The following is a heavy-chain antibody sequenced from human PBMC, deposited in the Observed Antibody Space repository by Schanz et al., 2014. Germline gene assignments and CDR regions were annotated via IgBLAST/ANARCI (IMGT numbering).Heavy chain of an antibody. Sequence: QVQLVESGGGLVKPGGSLRLSCAASGFIFNDYYMNWIRQAPGKGLECISYISSRGTTIYYADSVKGRFTISRDNAENSLYLQMSSLRAEDTAVYYCASSSYRLLSYYYAMDVWGQGTTVTVSS. CDR3: ASSSYRLLSYYYAMDV. D-gene: IGHD1-26*01. V-gene: IGHV3-11*01. J-gene: IGHJ6*02. CDR1: GFIFNDYY. CDR2: ISSRGTTI.